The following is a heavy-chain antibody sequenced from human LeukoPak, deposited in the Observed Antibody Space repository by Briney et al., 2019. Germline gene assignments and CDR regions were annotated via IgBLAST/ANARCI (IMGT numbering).Heavy chain of an antibody. D-gene: IGHD1-20*01. Sequence: PGGSLRLSCAASGFTVSGNYMSWVRQPPGKGLEWIGEINHRGSTNYNPSLKSRVTISVDTSKNQFSLKLSSVTAADTAVYYCARGLDNWNVYIFDNWGLGTLVTVSS. CDR1: GFTVSGNY. CDR3: ARGLDNWNVYIFDN. CDR2: INHRGST. V-gene: IGHV4-34*01. J-gene: IGHJ4*02.